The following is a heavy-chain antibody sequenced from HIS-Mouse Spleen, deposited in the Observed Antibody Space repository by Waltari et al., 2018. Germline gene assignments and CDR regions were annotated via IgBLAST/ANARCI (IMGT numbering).Heavy chain of an antibody. Sequence: QLQLQESGPGLVKPSETLSLTCTVSGGSISSSSYYWGCIRQPPGKGLEWIGSIYYSGRTYYNPSLKSRVTISVDTSKNQFSLKLSSVTAADTAVYYCARDNRFLEWLLDHDAFDIWGQGTMVTVSS. CDR1: GGSISSSSYY. V-gene: IGHV4-39*07. CDR3: ARDNRFLEWLLDHDAFDI. J-gene: IGHJ3*02. D-gene: IGHD3-3*01. CDR2: IYYSGRT.